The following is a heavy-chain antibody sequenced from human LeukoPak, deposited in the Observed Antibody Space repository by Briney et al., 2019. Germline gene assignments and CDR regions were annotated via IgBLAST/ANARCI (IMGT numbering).Heavy chain of an antibody. CDR3: ARPSGDSDAFDI. V-gene: IGHV4-59*08. CDR2: IYYSGST. D-gene: IGHD3-10*01. CDR1: GGSISSYY. J-gene: IGHJ3*02. Sequence: SETLSLTCTVSGGSISSYYWSWIRQPPGKGLEWIGYIYYSGSTNYNPSLKSRVTISVDTSKNQFSLKLSSVTAADTAVYYCARPSGDSDAFDIWGQGTMVTVSS.